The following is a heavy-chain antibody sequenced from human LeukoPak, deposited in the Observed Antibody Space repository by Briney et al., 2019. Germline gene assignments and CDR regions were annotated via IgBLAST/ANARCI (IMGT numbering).Heavy chain of an antibody. CDR1: GFTFSRNS. Sequence: QSGGSLRLSCAASGFTFSRNSMSWVRQAPGRGLEWVSLISGSGGSTYYADSVKGRFTISRDNAKNSLYLQMNSLRADDTAVYYCARAGYSYGPRGFDYWGQGTLVTVSS. J-gene: IGHJ4*02. V-gene: IGHV3-23*01. CDR3: ARAGYSYGPRGFDY. CDR2: ISGSGGST. D-gene: IGHD5-18*01.